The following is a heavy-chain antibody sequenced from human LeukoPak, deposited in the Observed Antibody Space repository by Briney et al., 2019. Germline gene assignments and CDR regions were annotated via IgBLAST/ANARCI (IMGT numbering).Heavy chain of an antibody. Sequence: SETLSLTRAVYGESFRGYHWSRIRQPAGKGVEWVGEINHSGSTNYNPSRKSRVTITVDTSKDQFYLQLSSVTAEVAAVYYCARRIFGVVPRNWYFDLWGRGTLVTVSS. V-gene: IGHV4-34*01. J-gene: IGHJ2*01. CDR1: GESFRGYH. CDR3: ARRIFGVVPRNWYFDL. CDR2: INHSGST. D-gene: IGHD3-3*01.